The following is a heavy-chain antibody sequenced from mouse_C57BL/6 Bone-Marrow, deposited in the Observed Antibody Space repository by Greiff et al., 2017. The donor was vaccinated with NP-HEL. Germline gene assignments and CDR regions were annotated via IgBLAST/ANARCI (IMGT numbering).Heavy chain of an antibody. CDR2: IYPGDGDT. CDR1: GYAFSSSW. D-gene: IGHD1-1*01. J-gene: IGHJ4*01. Sequence: VQLQQSGPELVKPGASVKISCKASGYAFSSSWMNWVKQRPGKGLEWIGRIYPGDGDTNYNGKFKGKATLTADKSSSTAYMQLSSLTSEDSAVYFCARAVVADYAMDYWGQGTSVTVSS. V-gene: IGHV1-82*01. CDR3: ARAVVADYAMDY.